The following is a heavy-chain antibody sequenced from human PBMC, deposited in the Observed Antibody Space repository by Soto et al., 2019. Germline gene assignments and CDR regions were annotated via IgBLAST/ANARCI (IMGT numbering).Heavy chain of an antibody. CDR2: ISGSGAFT. CDR3: AKENTGWPSPGDY. V-gene: IGHV3-23*01. J-gene: IGHJ4*02. CDR1: GFNFGNYA. D-gene: IGHD6-19*01. Sequence: EVQLLESGGGLVQPGGSLRLSCAASGFNFGNYAMSWVRQAPGKGLEWVSGISGSGAFTYYSDSVRGRFTISRDGSKDTMYLEMNSLRGEDTAVYFCAKENTGWPSPGDYWGQGTQVTVSP.